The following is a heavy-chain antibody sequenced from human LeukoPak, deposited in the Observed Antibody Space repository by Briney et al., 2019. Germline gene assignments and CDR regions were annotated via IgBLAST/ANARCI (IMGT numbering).Heavy chain of an antibody. V-gene: IGHV1-2*02. CDR1: GYSFSGYY. D-gene: IGHD2-8*02. J-gene: IGHJ3*02. CDR3: ARALLGATFNAFDI. CDR2: INPNGGGT. Sequence: ASLNVSCKASGYSFSGYYIHWLRQAPGQGLEWMGWINPNGGGTNSAQKFQDRVTMTRDTSITTASMELGGLTSDDTAVYYCARALLGATFNAFDIWGQGTMVTVSS.